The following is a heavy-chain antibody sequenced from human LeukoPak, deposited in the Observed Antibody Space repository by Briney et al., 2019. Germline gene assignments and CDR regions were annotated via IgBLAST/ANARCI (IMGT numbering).Heavy chain of an antibody. CDR3: ARGYYYASSGLNFDY. D-gene: IGHD3-22*01. CDR1: GYTFTSYG. CDR2: ISAYNGNT. Sequence: ASMKVSCKASGYTFTSYGISWVRQAPGQGLEWMGWISAYNGNTNYAQKLQGRVTMTTDTSTSTAYMELRSLRSDDTAVYYCARGYYYASSGLNFDYWGQGTLVTVSS. V-gene: IGHV1-18*01. J-gene: IGHJ4*02.